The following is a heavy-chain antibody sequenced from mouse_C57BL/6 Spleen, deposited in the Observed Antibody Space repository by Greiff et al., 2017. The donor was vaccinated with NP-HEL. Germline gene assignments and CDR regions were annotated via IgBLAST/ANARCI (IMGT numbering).Heavy chain of an antibody. CDR1: GYAFTNYL. CDR2: VNPGSGGT. J-gene: IGHJ4*01. CDR3: ARLGGNLNFYYYAMDY. V-gene: IGHV1-54*01. D-gene: IGHD2-1*01. Sequence: QVQLKESGAELVRPGTSVKVSCKASGYAFTNYLIEWVKQRPGQGLEWIGVVNPGSGGTNYNEKFKGKATLTADKSSSTAYMQLSSLTSEDSAVYFCARLGGNLNFYYYAMDYWGQGTSVTVSS.